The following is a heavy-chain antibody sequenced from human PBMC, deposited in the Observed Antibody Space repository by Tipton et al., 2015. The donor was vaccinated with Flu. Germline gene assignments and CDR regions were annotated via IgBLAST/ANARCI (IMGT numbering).Heavy chain of an antibody. D-gene: IGHD3-10*01. CDR1: GFTFSSYS. CDR2: ISSSSSYI. V-gene: IGHV3-21*01. CDR3: ARAYGSGLNINYYYYGMDV. Sequence: SLRLSCAASGFTFSSYSMNWVRQAPGKGLEWVSSISSSSSYIYDADSVKGRFTISRDNAKNSLYLQMNSLRAEDTAVYYCARAYGSGLNINYYYYGMDVWGQGTTVTVSS. J-gene: IGHJ6*02.